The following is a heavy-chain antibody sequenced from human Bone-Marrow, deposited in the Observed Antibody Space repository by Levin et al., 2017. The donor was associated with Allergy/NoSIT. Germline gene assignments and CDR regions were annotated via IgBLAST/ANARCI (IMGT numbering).Heavy chain of an antibody. Sequence: PSETLSLTCAVSGASINSDSYSWSWIRQPPGKALEWVGYIFRDGSTSYNPSLRSRATISLDTSRNVFFLRLSSVTAADTAFYFCARGRGGVIISWFDPWGQGTLVTVSS. D-gene: IGHD3-10*01. J-gene: IGHJ5*02. CDR3: ARGRGGVIISWFDP. V-gene: IGHV4-30-2*01. CDR2: IFRDGST. CDR1: GASINSDSYS.